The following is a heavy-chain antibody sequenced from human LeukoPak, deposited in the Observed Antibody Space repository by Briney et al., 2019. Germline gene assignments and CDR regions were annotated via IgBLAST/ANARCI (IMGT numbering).Heavy chain of an antibody. J-gene: IGHJ5*02. Sequence: SETLSLTCAVYGGSFSGYYWSWIRQPPGKGPEWIGEINHSGSTNYNPSLKSRVTISVDTSKNQFSLKLSSVTAADTAVYYCARAFRYWFDPWGQGTLVTVSS. CDR1: GGSFSGYY. CDR2: INHSGST. V-gene: IGHV4-34*01. CDR3: ARAFRYWFDP.